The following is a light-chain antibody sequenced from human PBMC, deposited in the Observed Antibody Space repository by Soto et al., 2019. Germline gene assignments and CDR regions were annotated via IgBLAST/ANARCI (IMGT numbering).Light chain of an antibody. CDR1: SSDVGGHNY. CDR3: SSYAGSNNFV. J-gene: IGLJ1*01. Sequence: QSALTQPASLSGSPGQSITISCTGTSSDVGGHNYVSWYQQHPGKAPKLIIYEVSRRPSGVPERFSGSKSGNTASLTVSGLQADDEAHYYCSSYAGSNNFVFGTGTKLTVL. CDR2: EVS. V-gene: IGLV2-8*01.